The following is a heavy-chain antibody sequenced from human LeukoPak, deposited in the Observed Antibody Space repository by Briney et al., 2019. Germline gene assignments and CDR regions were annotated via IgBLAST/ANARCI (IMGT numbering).Heavy chain of an antibody. CDR2: ISAYNGNT. J-gene: IGHJ3*02. CDR3: AVFPGIVGATPLRNDAFDI. D-gene: IGHD1-26*01. CDR1: GYTFTSYG. V-gene: IGHV1-18*01. Sequence: ASVKVSCKASGYTFTSYGISWVRQAPGQGLEWMGWISAYNGNTNYAQKLQGRVTMTRDTSISTAYMALSRLRSDDTAVYYCAVFPGIVGATPLRNDAFDIWGQGTMVTVSS.